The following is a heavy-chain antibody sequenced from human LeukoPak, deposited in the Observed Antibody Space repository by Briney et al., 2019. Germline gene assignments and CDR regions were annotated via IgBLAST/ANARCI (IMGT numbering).Heavy chain of an antibody. CDR3: ARGVVIAPQTFDY. CDR1: GDSIGSYY. V-gene: IGHV4-59*01. Sequence: SETLSLTCTVSGDSIGSYYWSWIRQPPGKGLEWIGYIYYSGSTNYNPSLKSRVTISVDTSKNQFSLKLSSVTAADTAVYYCARGVVIAPQTFDYWGQGTLVTVSS. CDR2: IYYSGST. J-gene: IGHJ4*02. D-gene: IGHD2-21*01.